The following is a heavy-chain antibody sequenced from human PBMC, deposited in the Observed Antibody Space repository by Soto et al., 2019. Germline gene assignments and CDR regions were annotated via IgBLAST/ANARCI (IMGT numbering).Heavy chain of an antibody. V-gene: IGHV3-74*01. J-gene: IGHJ4*02. D-gene: IGHD1-1*01. CDR1: GCSFRDEW. Sequence: GVSLRLSGATCGCSFRDEWVHWVRQVRGKGLLRVSRGNKAGSYKNSAEFVEARFTISRDDANSELYLYMRRLRAEDQAVYYCGRGGLEPFDYLGQ. CDR3: GRGGLEPFDY. CDR2: GNKAGSYK.